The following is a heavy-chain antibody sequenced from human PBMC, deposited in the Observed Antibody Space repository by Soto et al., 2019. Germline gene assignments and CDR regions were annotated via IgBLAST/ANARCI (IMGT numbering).Heavy chain of an antibody. CDR1: GYTFTSYA. D-gene: IGHD2-21*02. V-gene: IGHV1-3*05. CDR3: ARSIVVVTALDY. CDR2: INAGNGNK. J-gene: IGHJ4*02. Sequence: QVQLVQSGAEEKKPGASVKVSCKASGYTFTSYAMHWVRQAPGQRLEWMGWINAGNGNKKYSQKFQGRVTITRDTYASTAYMELSSLISEDTAVYYCARSIVVVTALDYWGQGTLVTVSS.